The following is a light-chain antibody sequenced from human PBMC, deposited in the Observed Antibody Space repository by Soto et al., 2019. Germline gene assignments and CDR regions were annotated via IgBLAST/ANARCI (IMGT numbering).Light chain of an antibody. CDR2: SAS. CDR3: QYYGRSPLT. Sequence: EIVLTQSRGTLSLSPGERPTLRCRASQSVSSSYLAWYQQKPGQAPRPXIYSASSRATGIPDRFSGSLSGTDFTLTISRLETEDFAVYYCQYYGRSPLTFGGGTKVDIK. J-gene: IGKJ4*01. CDR1: QSVSSSY. V-gene: IGKV3-20*01.